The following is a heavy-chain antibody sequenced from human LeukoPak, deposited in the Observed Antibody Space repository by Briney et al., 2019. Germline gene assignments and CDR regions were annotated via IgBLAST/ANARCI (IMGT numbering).Heavy chain of an antibody. Sequence: GASVKVSCKASGYTFTSYAMHWVRQAPGQRLEWVGWINAGDGNTKYSQEFQGRVTITRDTSASTAYMELSSLRSEDMAVYYCARVNDYGDYGYYYYRDVWGKGTTVTVSS. CDR1: GYTFTSYA. CDR2: INAGDGNT. D-gene: IGHD4-17*01. J-gene: IGHJ6*03. V-gene: IGHV1-3*03. CDR3: ARVNDYGDYGYYYYRDV.